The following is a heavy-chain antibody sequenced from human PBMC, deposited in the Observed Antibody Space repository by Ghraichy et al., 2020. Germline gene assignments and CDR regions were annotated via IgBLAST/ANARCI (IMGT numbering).Heavy chain of an antibody. CDR2: IIPILGIA. D-gene: IGHD5-18*01. V-gene: IGHV1-69*04. J-gene: IGHJ3*02. Sequence: SVKVSCKASGGTFSSYTISWVRQAPGQGLEWMGRIIPILGIANYAQKFQGRVTITADKSTSTAYMELSSLRSEDTAVYYCARDREPRYSSYAFDIWGQGTMVTVSS. CDR1: GGTFSSYT. CDR3: ARDREPRYSSYAFDI.